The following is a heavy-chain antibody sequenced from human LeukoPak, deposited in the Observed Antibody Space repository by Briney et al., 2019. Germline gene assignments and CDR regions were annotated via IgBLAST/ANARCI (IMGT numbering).Heavy chain of an antibody. CDR1: GFIFSDYY. Sequence: GGSLRLSCAASGFIFSDYYMSWIRQAPGKGLEWVSYISSGSSTIYYADSVKGRFTISRDNAKNSLWLQMNSLRAEDTAVYYCARDLQEGTFDYWGQGTLVTVSS. CDR3: ARDLQEGTFDY. J-gene: IGHJ4*02. CDR2: ISSGSSTI. D-gene: IGHD3/OR15-3a*01. V-gene: IGHV3-11*04.